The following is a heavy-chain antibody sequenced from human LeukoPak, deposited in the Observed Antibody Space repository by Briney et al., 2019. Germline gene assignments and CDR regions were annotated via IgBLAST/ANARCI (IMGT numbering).Heavy chain of an antibody. Sequence: GGSLRLSCAASGFTFSSYAMHWVRQAPGKGLEWVAVISYDGSNKYYADSVKGRFTISRDNSKNTLYLQMNSLRAEDTAVYYCARVGWGIAAAGTGAFDIWGQGTMVTDSS. CDR3: ARVGWGIAAAGTGAFDI. D-gene: IGHD6-13*01. J-gene: IGHJ3*02. CDR1: GFTFSSYA. CDR2: ISYDGSNK. V-gene: IGHV3-30-3*01.